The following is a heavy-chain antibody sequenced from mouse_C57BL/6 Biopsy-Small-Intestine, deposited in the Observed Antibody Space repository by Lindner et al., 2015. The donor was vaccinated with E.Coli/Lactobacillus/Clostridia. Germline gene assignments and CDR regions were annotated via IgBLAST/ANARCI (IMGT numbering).Heavy chain of an antibody. CDR3: ARWSYSNTALDY. J-gene: IGHJ4*01. CDR2: INPYYGST. D-gene: IGHD2-5*01. CDR1: GYSFTGYN. V-gene: IGHV1-39*01. Sequence: VQLQESGAELVKPGASVKFSCKASGYSFTGYNMNWVKQSHGKSLEWIGNINPYYGSTSYNQKFKGKATLTVDKSSSTAYMQLDSLTSEDSAVYYCARWSYSNTALDYWGQGTSVTVSS.